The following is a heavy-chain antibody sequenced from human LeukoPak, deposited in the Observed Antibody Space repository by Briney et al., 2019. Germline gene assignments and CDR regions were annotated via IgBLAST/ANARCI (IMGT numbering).Heavy chain of an antibody. CDR2: IKLYGSDR. D-gene: IGHD1-14*01. CDR1: GFTFGSDW. CDR3: AREKNLGT. V-gene: IGHV3-7*05. Sequence: GGSLRLSRAASGFTFGSDWMSCGRQAPGKRLECVDTIKLYGSDRYYVGSVKGRFTISRDNVKNSVYLQMHSLRAEDTAVYYCAREKNLGTWGQGTLVTVSS. J-gene: IGHJ4*02.